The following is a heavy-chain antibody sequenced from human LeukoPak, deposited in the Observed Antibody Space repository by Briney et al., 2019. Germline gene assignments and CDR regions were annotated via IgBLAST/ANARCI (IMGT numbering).Heavy chain of an antibody. CDR1: GGSISSTVSY. V-gene: IGHV4-39*07. J-gene: IGHJ3*02. CDR3: ARGGSKYSNYEDAFDI. CDR2: NSGST. D-gene: IGHD4-11*01. Sequence: PSETLSLTCIVSGGSISSTVSYWGWAREPPGKGLEWIGSNSGSTNYIPSLKSRITISLDMSKNQYSLKLSSVTAADTAVYYCARGGSKYSNYEDAFDIWGQGTMVTVSS.